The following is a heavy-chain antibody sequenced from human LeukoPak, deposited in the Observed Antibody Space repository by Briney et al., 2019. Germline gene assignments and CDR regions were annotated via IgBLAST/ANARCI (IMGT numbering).Heavy chain of an antibody. V-gene: IGHV3-23*01. CDR3: AKSHEPYYYDSSGYYDDY. CDR1: GFGFSGYG. Sequence: GGSLRLSCAASGFGFSGYGMSWVRQAPGKGLEWVSSISAGSGNTDYADSVKGRFTISRDDSKNTLYLQMKSLRAEDTAVYYCAKSHEPYYYDSSGYYDDYWGQGTLVTVSS. J-gene: IGHJ4*02. CDR2: ISAGSGNT. D-gene: IGHD3-22*01.